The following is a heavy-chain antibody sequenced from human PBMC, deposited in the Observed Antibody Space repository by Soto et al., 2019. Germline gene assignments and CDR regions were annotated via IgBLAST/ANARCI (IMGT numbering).Heavy chain of an antibody. J-gene: IGHJ4*02. V-gene: IGHV4-34*01. CDR3: ATSYFDFWSGYYRGYYFDY. CDR1: GGSFTGYY. CDR2: INHRGST. Sequence: QVHLQQWGAGLLKPSETLSLTCAVYGGSFTGYYWSWIRQPPGKGLEWIGEINHRGSTNYNPSPRSRVTISVDTSKNQFSLKLNSVTAADTAVYYCATSYFDFWSGYYRGYYFDYWGQGTLVTVFS. D-gene: IGHD3-3*01.